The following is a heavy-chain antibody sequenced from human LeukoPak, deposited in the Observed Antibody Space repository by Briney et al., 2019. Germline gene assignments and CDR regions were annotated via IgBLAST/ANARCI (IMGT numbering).Heavy chain of an antibody. CDR1: GGTFSSYA. J-gene: IGHJ4*02. V-gene: IGHV1-69*04. CDR3: ARSPRIAAAGMVYYFDY. D-gene: IGHD6-13*01. CDR2: IIPILGIA. Sequence: ASVKVSCKASGGTFSSYAISWVRQAPGQGLEWMGRIIPILGIANYAQKFQGRVTMTRDTSISTAYMELSRLRSDDTAVYYCARSPRIAAAGMVYYFDYWGQGTLVTVSS.